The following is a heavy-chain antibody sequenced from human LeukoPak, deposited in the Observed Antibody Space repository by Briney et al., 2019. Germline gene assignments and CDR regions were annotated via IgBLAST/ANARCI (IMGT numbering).Heavy chain of an antibody. Sequence: SETLSLTCSVSGGSISSNYWSWIRQPPGKGLEWIGYIYYSGTTNYNPSLKSRVTISVDTSKNQFSLKLSSVTAADTAVYYCARGVTSALSYYDGTDVWGQGTTVTVSS. D-gene: IGHD2/OR15-2a*01. CDR3: ARGVTSALSYYDGTDV. V-gene: IGHV4-59*01. J-gene: IGHJ6*02. CDR1: GGSISSNY. CDR2: IYYSGTT.